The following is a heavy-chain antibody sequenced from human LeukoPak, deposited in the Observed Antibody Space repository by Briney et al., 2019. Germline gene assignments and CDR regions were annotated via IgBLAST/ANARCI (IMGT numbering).Heavy chain of an antibody. D-gene: IGHD3-10*01. J-gene: IGHJ5*02. Sequence: PGGSLRLSCAASGFAVSSNYVSWVRQAPGKGLEWVSVIYSCGSTYYADSVKGRFTISRDNSKNTLYLQMNNLRAEDTALYYCAKDLYSRFGETPQAGSWGQGNLVTVSS. V-gene: IGHV3-66*03. CDR3: AKDLYSRFGETPQAGS. CDR2: IYSCGST. CDR1: GFAVSSNY.